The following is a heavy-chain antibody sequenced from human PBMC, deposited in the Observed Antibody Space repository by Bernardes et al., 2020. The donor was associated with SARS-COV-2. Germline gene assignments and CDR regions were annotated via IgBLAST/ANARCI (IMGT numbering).Heavy chain of an antibody. CDR3: ARRPINRITIFGVVIMAAWFDP. Sequence: ETLSLTCTVSGGSISSSSYYWGWIRQPPGKGLEWIGSIYYSGSTYYNPSLKSRVTISVDTSKNQFSLKLSSVTAADTAVYYCARRPINRITIFGVVIMAAWFDPWGQGTLVTVSS. V-gene: IGHV4-39*01. D-gene: IGHD3-3*01. CDR1: GGSISSSSYY. CDR2: IYYSGST. J-gene: IGHJ5*02.